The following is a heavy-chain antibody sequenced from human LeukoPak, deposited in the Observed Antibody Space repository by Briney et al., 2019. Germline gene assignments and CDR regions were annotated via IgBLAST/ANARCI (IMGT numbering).Heavy chain of an antibody. V-gene: IGHV3-9*01. D-gene: IGHD6-13*01. Sequence: PGGSLRLSCAASGFTFDDYAMHWVRQAPGKGREGGSGISWNSGSIGYADSVKGRFTISRDNAKNSLYLQMNSLRAEDTALYYCAKDIGNVIAAAGDYWGQGTLVTVSS. CDR2: ISWNSGSI. CDR1: GFTFDDYA. CDR3: AKDIGNVIAAAGDY. J-gene: IGHJ4*02.